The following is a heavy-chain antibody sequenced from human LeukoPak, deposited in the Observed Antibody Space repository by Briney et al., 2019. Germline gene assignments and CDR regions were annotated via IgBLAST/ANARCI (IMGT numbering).Heavy chain of an antibody. Sequence: GGSLRLSRAASGFTFSSYWMHWVRQAPGKGLVWVSRIKSDGSTNYADSVKGRFTISRDNAKNTLSLQMNSLRAEDTGVYYCARAPSEIGGYYPEYFRHWGQGPLVTVSS. CDR1: GFTFSSYW. CDR3: ARAPSEIGGYYPEYFRH. J-gene: IGHJ1*01. D-gene: IGHD3-22*01. V-gene: IGHV3-74*01. CDR2: IKSDGST.